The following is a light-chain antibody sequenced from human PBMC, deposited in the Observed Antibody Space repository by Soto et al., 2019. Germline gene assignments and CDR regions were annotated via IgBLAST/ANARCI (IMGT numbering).Light chain of an antibody. V-gene: IGKV1-5*03. J-gene: IGKJ1*01. CDR2: KAS. Sequence: DIQMTQSPSTLSASVGDRVTITCRASQSIDSWLAWYQHKPGKAPKLLIFKASTLETGVPSRFSGSGSETEFTLTISSLQTDDSATYYCQPYNSYSRTFGQGTKVEIK. CDR3: QPYNSYSRT. CDR1: QSIDSW.